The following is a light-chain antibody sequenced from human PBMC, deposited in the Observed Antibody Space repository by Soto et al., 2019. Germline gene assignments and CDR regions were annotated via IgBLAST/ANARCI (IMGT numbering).Light chain of an antibody. CDR1: QSVSSY. CDR2: DAS. J-gene: IGKJ4*01. CDR3: QQRSNWPPGA. V-gene: IGKV3-11*01. Sequence: EIVLTQSPATLSLSPWERATLSCRASQSVSSYLAWYQQKPGQAPRLLIYDASNRATGIPARFSGSGSGTDFSLPISSLEPEDFAVYYCQQRSNWPPGAFGGGTKVDIK.